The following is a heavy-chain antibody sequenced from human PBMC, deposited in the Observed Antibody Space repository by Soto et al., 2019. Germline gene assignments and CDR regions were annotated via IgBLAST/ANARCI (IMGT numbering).Heavy chain of an antibody. D-gene: IGHD2-15*01. J-gene: IGHJ4*02. CDR2: INHSGST. CDR3: ARARNVVVVAATMDY. V-gene: IGHV4-34*01. Sequence: SETLSLTCAVYGGSFSGYYWSWIRQPPGKGLEWIGEINHSGSTNYNPSLKSRVTISVDTSKNQFSLKLSSVTAADTAVYYCARARNVVVVAATMDYWGQGTLVTVSS. CDR1: GGSFSGYY.